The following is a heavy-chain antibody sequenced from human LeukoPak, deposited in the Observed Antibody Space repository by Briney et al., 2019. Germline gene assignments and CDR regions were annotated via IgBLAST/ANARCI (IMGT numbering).Heavy chain of an antibody. D-gene: IGHD1-7*01. CDR1: GGSISSYY. CDR3: ASGNWNYYYFDY. V-gene: IGHV4-59*01. J-gene: IGHJ4*02. CDR2: IYYSGST. Sequence: SETLSLTCTVSGGSISSYYWSWIRQPPGKGLEWIGYIYYSGSTNFNPSLKSRVTISLDMSKNQFSLKLSSVTAADTAVYYCASGNWNYYYFDYWGQGTLVTVSS.